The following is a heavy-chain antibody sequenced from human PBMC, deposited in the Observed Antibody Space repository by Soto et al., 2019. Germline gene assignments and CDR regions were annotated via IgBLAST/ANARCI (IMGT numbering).Heavy chain of an antibody. CDR1: GYTFTSYG. CDR2: MNPNSGNT. D-gene: IGHD1-26*01. J-gene: IGHJ6*02. V-gene: IGHV1-8*02. Sequence: ASVKVSCKASGYTFTSYGITWVRQATGQGLEWMGWMNPNSGNTGYAQKFQGRVTMTRNTSISTAYMELSSLRSEDTAVYYCARFGVVGATYYYYGMDVWGQGTTVTVS. CDR3: ARFGVVGATYYYYGMDV.